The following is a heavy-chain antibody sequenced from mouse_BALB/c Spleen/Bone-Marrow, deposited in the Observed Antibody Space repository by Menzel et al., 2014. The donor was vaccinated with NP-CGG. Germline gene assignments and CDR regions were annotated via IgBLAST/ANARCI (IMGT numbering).Heavy chain of an antibody. CDR2: INNNDGNT. Sequence: EVKLMESGGGLVQPGGSLKLSCAASGFTFSSYGMSWVRQTPDKRLELVATINNNDGNTYYPDSVKGRFTISRDNAKNTLYLQMCSLKSEDTAMYYCARDNYGSRFDYWGQGTTLTVSS. V-gene: IGHV5-6-3*01. D-gene: IGHD1-1*01. J-gene: IGHJ2*01. CDR3: ARDNYGSRFDY. CDR1: GFTFSSYG.